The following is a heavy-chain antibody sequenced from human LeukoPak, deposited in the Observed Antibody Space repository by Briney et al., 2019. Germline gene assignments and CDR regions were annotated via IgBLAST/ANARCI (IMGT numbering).Heavy chain of an antibody. D-gene: IGHD6-6*01. Sequence: PGGSLRLSCAASGFTFSSYSMNWVRQAPGKGLEWVANTNPDESHKYYVDSVKGRFTISRDNAKNSLYLQMSSLRAEDTAVYYCARVFSSSQPHIDYWGQGTLVTVSS. CDR2: TNPDESHK. CDR1: GFTFSSYS. CDR3: ARVFSSSQPHIDY. J-gene: IGHJ4*02. V-gene: IGHV3-7*01.